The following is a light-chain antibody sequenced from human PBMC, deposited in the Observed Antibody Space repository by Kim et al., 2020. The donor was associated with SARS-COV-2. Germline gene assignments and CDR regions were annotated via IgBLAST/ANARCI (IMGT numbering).Light chain of an antibody. Sequence: GQSITFSCPGTSSNVGSYNLVSWYQLHPVRAPKLIIYEGNKRPSGVSNRFSGSKSGNTASLTISGLQAEDEADDYCCSYAGGTTWVFGGGTRLTVL. CDR2: EGN. J-gene: IGLJ3*02. CDR1: SSNVGSYNL. V-gene: IGLV2-23*01. CDR3: CSYAGGTTWV.